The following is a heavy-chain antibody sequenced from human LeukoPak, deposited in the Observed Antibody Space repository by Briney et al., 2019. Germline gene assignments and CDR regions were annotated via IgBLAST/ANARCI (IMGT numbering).Heavy chain of an antibody. V-gene: IGHV3-74*01. CDR3: ARDRDFILFDY. D-gene: IGHD2-21*01. J-gene: IGHJ4*02. CDR2: ISHDGSVT. CDR1: AFPFSTYV. Sequence: PGGSLRLSCATSAFPFSTYVMHWVRQVPGKGLVWVSRISHDGSVTSYADSVKGRFTISRDNAKNTVYLQMNSLRGEDTAVYYCARDRDFILFDYWGQGALVTVSS.